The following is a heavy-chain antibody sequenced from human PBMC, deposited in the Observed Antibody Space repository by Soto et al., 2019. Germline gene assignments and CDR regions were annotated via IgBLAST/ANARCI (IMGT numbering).Heavy chain of an antibody. CDR1: GYTFTGYY. D-gene: IGHD2-15*01. CDR3: ARDQLVVAATFYYYYRMDV. CDR2: INPNSGGT. Sequence: GASVKVSCKASGYTFTGYYMHWVRQAPGQGLEWMGWINPNSGGTNYAQKFQGRVTMTRDTSISTAYMELSRLRSDDTAVYYCARDQLVVAATFYYYYRMDVWGQATTVTASS. V-gene: IGHV1-2*02. J-gene: IGHJ6*02.